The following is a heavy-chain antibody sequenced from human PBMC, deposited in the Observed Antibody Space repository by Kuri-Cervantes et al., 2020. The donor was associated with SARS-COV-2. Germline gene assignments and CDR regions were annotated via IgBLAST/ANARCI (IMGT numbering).Heavy chain of an antibody. CDR1: GFTFSNHN. CDR2: ISGSSSYI. J-gene: IGHJ4*02. D-gene: IGHD2-15*01. Sequence: GESLKISCAASGFTFSNHNMNWVRQAPGKGLEWVSSISGSSSYIFYADSVKGRFTISRDNAKNSLYLQMNSLRAEDTAVYYRVRGGWELPFDYWGQGTLVTVSS. V-gene: IGHV3-21*06. CDR3: VRGGWELPFDY.